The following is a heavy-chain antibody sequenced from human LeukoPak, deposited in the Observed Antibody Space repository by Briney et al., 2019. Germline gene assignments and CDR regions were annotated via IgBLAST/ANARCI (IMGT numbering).Heavy chain of an antibody. CDR3: ARAAEGYYDSSVWAPFDH. V-gene: IGHV3-53*01. Sequence: GGSLRLSCAASGFTVSSHYVTWVRQAPGKGLEWVSVIYSGVRADYADSVKGRFTISRDNSKNTVYLQMNSLRAEDTAVYYCARAAEGYYDSSVWAPFDHWGQGTLVTVSS. D-gene: IGHD3-22*01. J-gene: IGHJ4*02. CDR2: IYSGVRA. CDR1: GFTVSSHY.